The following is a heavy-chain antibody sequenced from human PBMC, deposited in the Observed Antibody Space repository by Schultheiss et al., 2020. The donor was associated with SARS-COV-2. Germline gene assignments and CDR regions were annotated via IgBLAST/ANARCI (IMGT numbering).Heavy chain of an antibody. D-gene: IGHD7-27*01. V-gene: IGHV1-69*06. Sequence: SVKVSCKASGYTFTSYGISWVRQAPGQGLEWMGCIIPICGAANYAQKFQGSVTITADKSTSTAYMEVSSLRSEDTAVYYCAKDVNWENGYWGQGTLVTVSS. CDR1: GYTFTSYG. CDR3: AKDVNWENGY. CDR2: IIPICGAA. J-gene: IGHJ4*02.